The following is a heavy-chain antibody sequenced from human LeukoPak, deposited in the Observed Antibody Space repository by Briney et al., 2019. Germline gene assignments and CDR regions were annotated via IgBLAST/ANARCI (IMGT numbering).Heavy chain of an antibody. J-gene: IGHJ4*02. D-gene: IGHD1-1*01. CDR3: ARHAPSGTPTNFDY. Sequence: SETLSLTCTVSGGSISTYYWSWIRQPPGKGLEWIGYIYTSGDTNYNPSPKSRVTISGDTSMNQFSLRLSSVTAADTAFYYCARHAPSGTPTNFDYWGQGTLVTVSS. CDR2: IYTSGDT. V-gene: IGHV4-4*09. CDR1: GGSISTYY.